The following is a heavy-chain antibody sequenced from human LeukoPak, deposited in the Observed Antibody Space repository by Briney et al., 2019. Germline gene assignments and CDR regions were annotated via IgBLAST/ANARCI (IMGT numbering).Heavy chain of an antibody. CDR1: GYTFTSYG. J-gene: IGHJ4*02. Sequence: ASVKVSCKASGYTFTSYGISWVRQAPGQGLEWMGWISAYNGNTNYAQKLQGRVTMTTDTSTSTAYMELRSLRSDDTAVYYCARDVITFGGVIVTPFDYWGQGTLVTVSS. CDR3: ARDVITFGGVIVTPFDY. D-gene: IGHD3-16*02. CDR2: ISAYNGNT. V-gene: IGHV1-18*01.